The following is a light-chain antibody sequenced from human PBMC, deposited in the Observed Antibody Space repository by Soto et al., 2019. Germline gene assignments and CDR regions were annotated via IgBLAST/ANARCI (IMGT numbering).Light chain of an antibody. J-gene: IGLJ1*01. V-gene: IGLV2-14*03. CDR1: SSDVGGYNY. CDR2: DVS. Sequence: QSALTQPASVSGSPGQSITISCTGTSSDVGGYNYVSWYQHHPGKAPKLMIFDVSNRPSGVSNRFSGSKSGNTASLTISGLQPEEEADYYYSSYTTSNTRQIVFGAGTKLTVL. CDR3: SSYTTSNTRQIV.